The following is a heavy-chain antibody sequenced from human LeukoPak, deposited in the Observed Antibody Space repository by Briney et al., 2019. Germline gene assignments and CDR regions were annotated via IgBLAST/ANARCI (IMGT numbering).Heavy chain of an antibody. V-gene: IGHV4-59*01. CDR1: GGSISSYY. Sequence: SETLSLTCTVSGGSISSYYWSWIRQPPGKGLEWIGYIYYSGSTNYNPSLKSRVTISVDTSKNQLSLKLSSVTAADTAVYYCARGVVVVTAAYYFDYWGQGTLVTVSS. CDR2: IYYSGST. D-gene: IGHD2-21*02. CDR3: ARGVVVVTAAYYFDY. J-gene: IGHJ4*02.